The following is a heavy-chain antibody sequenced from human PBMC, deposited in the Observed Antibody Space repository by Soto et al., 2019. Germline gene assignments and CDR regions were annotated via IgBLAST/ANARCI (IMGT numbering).Heavy chain of an antibody. D-gene: IGHD1-26*01. J-gene: IGHJ4*02. CDR1: GYTFANYA. CDR2: INAGNGYT. Sequence: QVHLVQSGAEVKKPGASVKLSCKASGYTFANYAMHWVRQAPGQRLECMGWINAGNGYTKYSQKFQDRVTITRDTPASTAYVELSSLRSEDTAVYYCARGGSGSYYEVDYWGQGTLVTVSS. CDR3: ARGGSGSYYEVDY. V-gene: IGHV1-3*01.